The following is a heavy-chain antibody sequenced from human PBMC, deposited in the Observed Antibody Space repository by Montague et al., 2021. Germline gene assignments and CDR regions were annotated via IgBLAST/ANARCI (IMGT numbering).Heavy chain of an antibody. Sequence: SETLSLTCAVSGGSVSSPDWWSWVRQAPGKGLEWIGETNHRGISSYNPALKGRVTLSAETSKNQFSLRVTSVTAADTAVYFCARYLTGGYDEWGRETLVTVSS. D-gene: IGHD5-12*01. J-gene: IGHJ4*02. V-gene: IGHV4-4*02. CDR1: GGSVSSPDW. CDR2: TNHRGIS. CDR3: ARYLTGGYDE.